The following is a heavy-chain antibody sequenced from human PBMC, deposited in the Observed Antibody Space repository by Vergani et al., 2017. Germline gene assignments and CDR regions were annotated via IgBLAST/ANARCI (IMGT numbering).Heavy chain of an antibody. D-gene: IGHD3-3*01. V-gene: IGHV4-34*01. Sequence: QVQLQQWGAGLLKPSETLSLTCAVYGGSFSGYYWSWIRQPPGKGLEWIGEINHSGSTNYNPSLKSRVTISVEPSKNQFSQKLSSVTAADTAVYYCARGRESVDYDFWSVSLYYYYMDVWGKGTTVTVSS. CDR2: INHSGST. J-gene: IGHJ6*03. CDR1: GGSFSGYY. CDR3: ARGRESVDYDFWSVSLYYYYMDV.